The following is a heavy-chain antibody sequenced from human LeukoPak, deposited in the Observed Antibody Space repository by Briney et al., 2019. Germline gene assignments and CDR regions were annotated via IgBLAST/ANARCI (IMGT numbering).Heavy chain of an antibody. CDR3: AREVDV. CDR2: INHSGST. Sequence: SETLSLICAVYGGSFSGYYWSWSRQPPGKGLEWIGEINHSGSTNYNPSLKSRVTISVDTSKNQFSLKLSSVTAADTAVYYCAREVDVWGKGTTVTVSS. CDR1: GGSFSGYY. V-gene: IGHV4-34*01. J-gene: IGHJ6*04.